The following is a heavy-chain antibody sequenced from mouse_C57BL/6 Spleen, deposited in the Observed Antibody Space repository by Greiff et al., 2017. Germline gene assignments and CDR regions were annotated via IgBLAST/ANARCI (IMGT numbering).Heavy chain of an antibody. Sequence: VQLQQPGAELVKPGASVKLSCKASGYTFTSYWMQWVKQRPGQGLEWIGEIDPSDSYTNYNQKFKGKATLTVDTSSRTAYMQLSSLTSEDSAVYYCARSRGSPSMDYWGQGTSVTVSS. V-gene: IGHV1-50*01. CDR1: GYTFTSYW. D-gene: IGHD1-1*01. CDR3: ARSRGSPSMDY. J-gene: IGHJ4*01. CDR2: IDPSDSYT.